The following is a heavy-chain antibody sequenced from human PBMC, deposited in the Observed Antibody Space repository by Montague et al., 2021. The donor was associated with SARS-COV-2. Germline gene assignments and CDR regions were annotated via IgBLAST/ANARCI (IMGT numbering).Heavy chain of an antibody. V-gene: IGHV4-39*01. D-gene: IGHD5-18*01. CDR3: ASAPRNSYGYWGY. CDR1: GDSNSSSIYN. J-gene: IGHJ4*02. Sequence: SETLSLTCTVSGDSNSSSIYNWACIRQPPARGLAWIGSVHYNCLPYSIPSLKSPVTIYVDTSKNQCSLKLNSVTAADTAVYYCASAPRNSYGYWGYWGQGTLATVA. CDR2: VHYNCLP.